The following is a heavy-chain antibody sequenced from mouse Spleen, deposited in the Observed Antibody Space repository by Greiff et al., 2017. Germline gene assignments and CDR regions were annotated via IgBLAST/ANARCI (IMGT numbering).Heavy chain of an antibody. V-gene: IGHV5-17*01. CDR3: ASETAQAHYAMDY. CDR2: ISSGSSTI. D-gene: IGHD3-2*02. J-gene: IGHJ4*01. CDR1: GFTFSDYG. Sequence: DVMLVESGGGLVKPGGSLKLSCAASGFTFSDYGMHWVRQAPEKGLEWVAYISSGSSTIYYADTVKGRFTISRDNAKNTLFLQMTSLRSEDTAMYYCASETAQAHYAMDYWGQGTSVTVSS.